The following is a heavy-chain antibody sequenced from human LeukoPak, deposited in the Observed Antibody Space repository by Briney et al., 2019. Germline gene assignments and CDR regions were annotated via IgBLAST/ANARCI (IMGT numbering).Heavy chain of an antibody. CDR1: GGSISSYY. V-gene: IGHV4-59*08. CDR3: ARLRFLEWLSPFDS. CDR2: IYYSGST. Sequence: PSETLSLTCTVSGGSISSYYWSWIRQPPGKGLEWIGYIYYSGSTNYNPSLKSRVTISVDTSKNHFSLKLNSVTTADTAVYYCARLRFLEWLSPFDSWGQGTLVTVSS. D-gene: IGHD3-3*01. J-gene: IGHJ4*02.